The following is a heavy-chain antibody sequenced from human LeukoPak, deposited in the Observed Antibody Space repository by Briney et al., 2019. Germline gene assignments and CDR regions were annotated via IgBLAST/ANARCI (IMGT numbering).Heavy chain of an antibody. CDR1: GFTLSGSA. CDR3: TRWDCTTTGCYPFDY. D-gene: IGHD2-2*01. V-gene: IGHV3-73*01. Sequence: GGSLRLSCAASGFTLSGSAIHWVRQASGKGLEWVGRIRDKANSYATAYIASVKGRFTISRDDSKNTAYLQMSSLKTEDTAVYYCTRWDCTTTGCYPFDYWGQGTLVTVSS. CDR2: IRDKANSYAT. J-gene: IGHJ4*02.